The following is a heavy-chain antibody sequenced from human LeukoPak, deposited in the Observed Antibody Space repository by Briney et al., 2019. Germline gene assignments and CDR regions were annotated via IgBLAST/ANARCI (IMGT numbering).Heavy chain of an antibody. J-gene: IGHJ4*02. CDR1: KDPIISFDHS. Sequence: SQTLSLTCDVSKDPIISFDHSWGWLRHFPGKGLEWLGYRHSTGNSYYNPSLRGRVFISENSSTGHLSLTLSFVTAADTALYYCARHILDGDNGSKGFDLWGQGILVTVSS. CDR3: ARHILDGDNGSKGFDL. D-gene: IGHD2-21*02. V-gene: IGHV4-30-4*07. CDR2: RHSTGNS.